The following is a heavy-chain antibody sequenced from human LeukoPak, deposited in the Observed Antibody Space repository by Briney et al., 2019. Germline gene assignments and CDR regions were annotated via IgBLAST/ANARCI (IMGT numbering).Heavy chain of an antibody. CDR3: ARDLLGSSREFDP. CDR2: IYYSGST. J-gene: IGHJ5*02. CDR1: GGSISSYY. D-gene: IGHD6-13*01. Sequence: SETLSLTCTVSGGSISSYYWSWIRQPPGKGLEWIGYIYYSGSTNYNPSLKSRVTISVDTSKNQFSLKLSSVTAADTAVYYCARDLLGSSREFDPWGQGTLVTVSS. V-gene: IGHV4-59*01.